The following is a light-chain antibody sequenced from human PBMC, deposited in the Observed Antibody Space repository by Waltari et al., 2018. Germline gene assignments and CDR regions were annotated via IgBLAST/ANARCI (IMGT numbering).Light chain of an antibody. J-gene: IGLJ2*01. V-gene: IGLV2-8*01. CDR2: DGT. CDR1: SSDVGRYDF. CDR3: SSYTGRTVI. Sequence: QSALTQPPSASGSPEQSVTISCTGTSSDVGRYDFVAWYQQHPGRVPKLIILDGTNRPAGVPDRFSGSKSANTASLTVSGLQAEDEADYYCSSYTGRTVIFGGGTKLTVL.